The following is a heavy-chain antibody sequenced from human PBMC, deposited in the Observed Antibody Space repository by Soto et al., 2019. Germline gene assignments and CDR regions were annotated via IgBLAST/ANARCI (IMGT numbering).Heavy chain of an antibody. D-gene: IGHD2-21*02. CDR3: ARDRSGLIEFGF. Sequence: LRLSCAASGFTFKNYWMTWVRQAPAKGLEWVASIKEDDTETHYVDSVKGRFSISRDDTKNSLYLQMNSLKAEDTAVYYCARDRSGLIEFGFWGQGTLVTVSS. CDR2: IKEDDTET. J-gene: IGHJ4*02. CDR1: GFTFKNYW. V-gene: IGHV3-7*03.